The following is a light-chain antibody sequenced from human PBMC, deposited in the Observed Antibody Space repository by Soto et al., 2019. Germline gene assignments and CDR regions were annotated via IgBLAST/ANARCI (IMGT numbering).Light chain of an antibody. CDR2: EVS. J-gene: IGLJ1*01. CDR3: SSYTSRSTLDYV. Sequence: QSALTQPPSASGSPGQSVTISCTGTSGDVGAYNYVSWYQEYPGKAPKLLLYEVSNRPSGVSNRFSGSKSGNTASLTISGLQAEDEADYYCSSYTSRSTLDYVFGSGTKLTVL. V-gene: IGLV2-14*01. CDR1: SGDVGAYNY.